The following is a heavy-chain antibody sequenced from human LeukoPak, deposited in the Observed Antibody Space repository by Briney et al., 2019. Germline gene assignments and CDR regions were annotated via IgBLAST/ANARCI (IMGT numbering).Heavy chain of an antibody. CDR1: GGSISNSRYY. CDR2: IYHNGNT. V-gene: IGHV4-39*01. D-gene: IGHD3-22*01. Sequence: SETLSLICTVSGGSISNSRYYWDWIRQPPGMGLEWIGSIYHNGNTYYNPSLKSRLNISVDTSKNHFSLKLSSVTAADTAVYYCASLYYYDSSGYYYTLDYWGQGTLVTVSS. J-gene: IGHJ4*02. CDR3: ASLYYYDSSGYYYTLDY.